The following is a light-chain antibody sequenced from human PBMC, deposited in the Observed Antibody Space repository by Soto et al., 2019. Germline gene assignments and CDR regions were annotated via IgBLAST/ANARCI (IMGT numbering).Light chain of an antibody. CDR2: GNS. Sequence: QSVLTQPASVSGAPGQRVTISCTGTSSNIGAGYDVHWYQQLPGTAPKLLIFGNSNRPSGVPDRVSVSKSETSPSLAFTGFGAEVEDDYDCYCYAFILSGSVVFGGGTKLTVL. CDR1: SSNIGAGYD. V-gene: IGLV1-40*01. J-gene: IGLJ2*01. CDR3: YCYAFILSGSVV.